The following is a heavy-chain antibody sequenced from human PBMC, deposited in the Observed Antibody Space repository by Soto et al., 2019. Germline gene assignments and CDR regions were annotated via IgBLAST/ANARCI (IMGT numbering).Heavy chain of an antibody. V-gene: IGHV4-34*01. CDR3: ARGTDSYGMDV. CDR2: INHSGST. Sequence: SETLSLTCAFYVGSFSGYYWSCIRQPPGKGLEWIGEINHSGSTNYNPSLKSRVTISVDTSKNQFSLKLSSVTAADTAVYYCARGTDSYGMDVWGQGTTVTVS. CDR1: VGSFSGYY. J-gene: IGHJ6*02. D-gene: IGHD3-22*01.